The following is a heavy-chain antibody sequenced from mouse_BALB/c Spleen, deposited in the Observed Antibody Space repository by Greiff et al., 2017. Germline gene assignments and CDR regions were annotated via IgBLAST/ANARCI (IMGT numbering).Heavy chain of an antibody. CDR3: APIYDGYWAWFAY. Sequence: EVQVVESGPGLVKPSQSLSLTCSVTGYSITSGYYWNWIRQFPGNKLEWMGYISYDGSNNYNPSLKNRISITRDTSKNQFFLKLNSVTTEDTATYYCAPIYDGYWAWFAYWGQGTLVTVSA. CDR2: ISYDGSN. D-gene: IGHD2-3*01. J-gene: IGHJ3*01. V-gene: IGHV3-6*02. CDR1: GYSITSGYY.